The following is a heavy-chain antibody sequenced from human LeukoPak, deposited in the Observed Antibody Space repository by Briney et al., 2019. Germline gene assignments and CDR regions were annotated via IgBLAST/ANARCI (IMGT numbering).Heavy chain of an antibody. J-gene: IGHJ4*02. CDR1: GYTFTSYD. V-gene: IGHV1-8*01. CDR3: ARSQGYSSSSALGYFDY. Sequence: ASVKVSCKASGYTFTSYDINWVRQATGQGLEWMGWMNPNSGNTGYAQKFQGRVIMTRNTSISTAYMELRSLRSDDTAVYYCARSQGYSSSSALGYFDYWGQGTLVTVSS. D-gene: IGHD6-6*01. CDR2: MNPNSGNT.